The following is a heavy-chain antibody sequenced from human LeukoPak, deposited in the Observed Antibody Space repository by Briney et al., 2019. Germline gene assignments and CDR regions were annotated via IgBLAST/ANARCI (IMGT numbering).Heavy chain of an antibody. CDR3: ATGAGPFDY. V-gene: IGHV4-34*01. Sequence: SETLSLTCAVYGGSFSGYYWSWIRQPPGKGLEWIGEINHSGSTNYKPSLKSRVTMSADMSKNEISLKLTSVTAADTAVYYCATGAGPFDYWGQGILVPVSS. CDR2: INHSGST. CDR1: GGSFSGYY. D-gene: IGHD1-14*01. J-gene: IGHJ4*02.